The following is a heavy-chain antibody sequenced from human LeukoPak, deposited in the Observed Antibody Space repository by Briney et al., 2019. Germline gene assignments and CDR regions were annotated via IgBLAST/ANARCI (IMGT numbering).Heavy chain of an antibody. Sequence: GASVKVSCKASGGTFSSYAISWVRQAPGQGLEWMGGIIPTFGTANYAQKFQGRATITADESTSTAYMELSSLRSEDTAVYYCARDRLESGSYQAGYFDYWGQGTLVTVSS. V-gene: IGHV1-69*13. CDR1: GGTFSSYA. CDR3: ARDRLESGSYQAGYFDY. J-gene: IGHJ4*02. CDR2: IIPTFGTA. D-gene: IGHD1-26*01.